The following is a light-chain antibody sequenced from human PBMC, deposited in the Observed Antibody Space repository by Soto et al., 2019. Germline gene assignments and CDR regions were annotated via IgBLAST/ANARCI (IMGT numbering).Light chain of an antibody. CDR3: QKNYSTPYT. CDR2: ASF. V-gene: IGKV1-39*01. CDR1: HSSSNF. J-gene: IGKJ2*01. Sequence: DIQMTQSPSLSVSVGDKVTITCRASHSSSNFLNWYQQKAGKAPKLLIYASFNLQSGVPSRFSGSGSGTDFTLTISSLRPEDFATYYCQKNYSTPYTVGQGTKLEIK.